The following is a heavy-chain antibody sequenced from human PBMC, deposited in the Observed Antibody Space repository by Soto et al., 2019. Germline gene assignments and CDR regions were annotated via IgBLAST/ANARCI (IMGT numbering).Heavy chain of an antibody. CDR1: GFTFSSYS. CDR3: ARVKDYYDSSGYYFSGMDV. Sequence: LRLSCAASGFTFSSYSMNWVRQAPGKGLEWVSSISSSSSYIYYADSVKGRFTISRDNAKNSLYLQMNSLRAEDTAVYYCARVKDYYDSSGYYFSGMDVWGQRTTVTVSS. V-gene: IGHV3-21*01. D-gene: IGHD3-22*01. J-gene: IGHJ6*02. CDR2: ISSSSSYI.